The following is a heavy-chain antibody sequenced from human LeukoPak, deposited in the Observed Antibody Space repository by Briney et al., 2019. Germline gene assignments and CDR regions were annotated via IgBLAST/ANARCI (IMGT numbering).Heavy chain of an antibody. CDR2: IYYSGST. J-gene: IGHJ4*02. D-gene: IGHD1-26*01. CDR3: ARDRSGSYVY. CDR1: GGSMSSYY. Sequence: PSETLSLTCTVSGGSMSSYYWSWIGQPPGKGLEWIGYIYYSGSTNYNPSLKSRVTISVDTSKNQFSLKLSSVTAADTAVYYCARDRSGSYVYWGQGTLVTVSS. V-gene: IGHV4-59*01.